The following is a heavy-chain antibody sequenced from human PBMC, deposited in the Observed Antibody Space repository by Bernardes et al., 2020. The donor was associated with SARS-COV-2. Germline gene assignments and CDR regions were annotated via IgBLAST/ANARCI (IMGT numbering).Heavy chain of an antibody. CDR3: TYYDSDGYWGSAFDI. Sequence: GGALRPSCSASGFTLSSLLMGWGRPAAGEGPAWVSIIYNDDRTFYADSMKGRFTISRDNSKNTLYLQITTLRVEDTAVYYCTYYDSDGYWGSAFDIWGQGTMVTVSS. D-gene: IGHD3-22*01. J-gene: IGHJ3*02. CDR1: GFTLSSLL. CDR2: IYNDDRT. V-gene: IGHV3-53*01.